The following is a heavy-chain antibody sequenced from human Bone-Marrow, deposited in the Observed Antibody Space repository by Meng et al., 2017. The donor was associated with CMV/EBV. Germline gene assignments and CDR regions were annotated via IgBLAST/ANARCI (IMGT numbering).Heavy chain of an antibody. D-gene: IGHD6-25*01. CDR3: VRTGGGSSVKWFDL. J-gene: IGHJ5*02. Sequence: ASCFTFSPFRMNWIRQGPGKGLASVSSNNSNSHSSYYADTVKSRVTISRGNAKNSLHLHMNSLRDEDTAVYYCVRTGGGSSVKWFDLWGQGTLVTVSS. CDR2: NNSNSHSS. V-gene: IGHV3-21*01. CDR1: CFTFSPFR.